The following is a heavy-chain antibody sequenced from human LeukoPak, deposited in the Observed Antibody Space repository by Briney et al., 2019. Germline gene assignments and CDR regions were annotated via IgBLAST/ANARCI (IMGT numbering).Heavy chain of an antibody. CDR1: GYTFTGYY. CDR3: ATPSGLYYYGMDV. V-gene: IGHV1-2*02. CDR2: INPNSGGT. J-gene: IGHJ6*02. Sequence: GASVKVSRKASGYTFTGYYMHWVRQAPGQGLEWMGWINPNSGGTNYAQKFQGRVTMTRDASISTAYMELSRLRSDDTAVYYCATPSGLYYYGMDVWGQGTTVTVSS.